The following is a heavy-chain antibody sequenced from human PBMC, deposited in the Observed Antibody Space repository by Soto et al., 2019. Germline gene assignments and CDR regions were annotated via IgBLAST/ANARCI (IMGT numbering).Heavy chain of an antibody. J-gene: IGHJ4*01. Sequence: QVHLVQSGPEVKKPGASIKVSCQASGYLFTDYGIAWVRQAPGQGLEWMGWINVFNGDPRYAPDFQGRLTMTKDTPTNTPAMELRRLRSDDTAVYFFVRGRRRKLHFWGQGSLVTFAA. V-gene: IGHV1-18*01. CDR1: GYLFTDYG. CDR3: VRGRRRKLHF. CDR2: INVFNGDP. D-gene: IGHD1-1*01.